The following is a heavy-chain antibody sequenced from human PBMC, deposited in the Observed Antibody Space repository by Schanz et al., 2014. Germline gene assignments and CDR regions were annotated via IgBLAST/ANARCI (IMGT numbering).Heavy chain of an antibody. CDR1: GFTFSSYW. J-gene: IGHJ3*01. V-gene: IGHV3-74*01. CDR3: ARDRGFMVTHNDALDL. CDR2: INSDGSTT. Sequence: EVQLVESGGGLVQPGGSLRLSCAASGFTFSSYWMHWVRQAPGKGLVWVSRINSDGSTTIYADSVKGRFTISRDNAKNTLDLQMISLTSEDTAMYYCARDRGFMVTHNDALDLWGQGTMVSVSS. D-gene: IGHD3-10*01.